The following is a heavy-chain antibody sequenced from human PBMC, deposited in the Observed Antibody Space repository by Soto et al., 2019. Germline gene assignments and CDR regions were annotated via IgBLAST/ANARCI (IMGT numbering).Heavy chain of an antibody. Sequence: QVQLQESGPGLVKPSETLSLTCTVSGGSISSYYWSWIRQPPGKGLEWIGYIYYSGSTNYNPSLKSRVTISVDTSKTQFSLKLSSVTAADTAVYYCARDGDCSGGSCYPGDFDYWGQGTLVTVSS. J-gene: IGHJ4*02. CDR2: IYYSGST. CDR1: GGSISSYY. V-gene: IGHV4-59*01. D-gene: IGHD2-15*01. CDR3: ARDGDCSGGSCYPGDFDY.